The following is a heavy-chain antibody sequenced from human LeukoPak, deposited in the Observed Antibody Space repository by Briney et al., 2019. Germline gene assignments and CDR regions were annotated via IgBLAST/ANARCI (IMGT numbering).Heavy chain of an antibody. D-gene: IGHD6-6*01. CDR1: GFTFGSYS. CDR2: ISSSSYI. Sequence: GGSLRLSCAASGFTFGSYSMNWVRQAPGKGLEWVSSISSSSYIYYADSVKGRFTISRDNAKNSLYLQMNSLRAEDTAVYYCARDIGTPSSSGYWGQGTLVTVSS. CDR3: ARDIGTPSSSGY. V-gene: IGHV3-21*01. J-gene: IGHJ4*02.